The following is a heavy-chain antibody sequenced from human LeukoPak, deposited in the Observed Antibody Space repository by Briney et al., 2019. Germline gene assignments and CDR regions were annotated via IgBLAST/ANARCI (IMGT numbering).Heavy chain of an antibody. CDR2: ISSSCDYT. Sequence: GGSLRLSCAASGFTFSDYYMSWIRQTPGKGLEWVSYISSSCDYTNYADSVKGRFTISRDNAENSLYLQMNDLRTEDTAVYYCARAWTRGYTYGTDAFDIWGQGTLVSVSS. D-gene: IGHD5-18*01. J-gene: IGHJ3*02. CDR3: ARAWTRGYTYGTDAFDI. V-gene: IGHV3-11*06. CDR1: GFTFSDYY.